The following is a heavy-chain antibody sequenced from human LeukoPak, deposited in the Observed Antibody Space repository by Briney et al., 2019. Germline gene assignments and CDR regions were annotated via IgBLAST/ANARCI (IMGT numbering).Heavy chain of an antibody. Sequence: GASVKVSCKASGYTFTGYYMHWVRQAPGQGLERMGWINPNSGGTNYAQKFQGRVTMTRDTSISTAYMELSRLRSDDTAVYYCARANEWELLLSWFDPWGQGTLVTVSS. CDR3: ARANEWELLLSWFDP. V-gene: IGHV1-2*02. CDR1: GYTFTGYY. J-gene: IGHJ5*02. D-gene: IGHD1-26*01. CDR2: INPNSGGT.